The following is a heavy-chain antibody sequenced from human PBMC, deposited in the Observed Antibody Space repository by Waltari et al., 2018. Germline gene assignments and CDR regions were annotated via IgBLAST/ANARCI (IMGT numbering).Heavy chain of an antibody. V-gene: IGHV3-23*01. CDR2: IRESGGNS. D-gene: IGHD6-19*01. CDR3: VKVWDLPSTRGWADTFDV. CDR1: GFTFRAYA. J-gene: IGHJ6*02. Sequence: EVQLLESGGGLVQPGGSLRLSCTASGFTFRAYAVTWVRQAPGKGMGWVSTIRESGGNSHSADSVKGLFTISRDDFKNHLYLQMNALRADDTAVYYCVKVWDLPSTRGWADTFDVWGQGTTVTVSS.